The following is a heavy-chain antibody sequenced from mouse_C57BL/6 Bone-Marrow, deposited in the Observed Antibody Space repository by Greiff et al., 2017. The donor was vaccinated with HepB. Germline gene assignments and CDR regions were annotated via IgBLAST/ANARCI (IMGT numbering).Heavy chain of an antibody. J-gene: IGHJ3*01. CDR1: GFSLTSYG. D-gene: IGHD2-2*01. CDR3: DRPDGYAWFAY. Sequence: VQLQQSGPGLVAPSQSLSITCTVSGFSLTSYGVHWVRQPPGKGLEWLVVIWSNGSTTYNSALKSRLSISKDNSKSQVILKMNSLQTEDTAMYYCDRPDGYAWFAYWGQGTLVTVSA. V-gene: IGHV2-6*03. CDR2: IWSNGST.